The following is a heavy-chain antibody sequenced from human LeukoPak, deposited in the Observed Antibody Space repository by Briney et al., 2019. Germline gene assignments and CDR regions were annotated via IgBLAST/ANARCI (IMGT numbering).Heavy chain of an antibody. CDR2: INPNSGGT. CDR3: ATQDSGYDSPPDY. J-gene: IGHJ4*02. Sequence: ASVKVSCKASGYTFTGYYMHWVRQAPGQGLEWMGWINPNSGGTNYAQKFQGRVTMTEDTSTDTAYMELSSLRSEDTAVYYCATQDSGYDSPPDYWGQGTLVTVSS. CDR1: GYTFTGYY. D-gene: IGHD5-12*01. V-gene: IGHV1-2*02.